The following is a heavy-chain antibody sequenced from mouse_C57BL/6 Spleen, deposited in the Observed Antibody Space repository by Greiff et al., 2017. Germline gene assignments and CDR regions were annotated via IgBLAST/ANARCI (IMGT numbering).Heavy chain of an antibody. J-gene: IGHJ2*01. V-gene: IGHV1-82*01. CDR2: IYPGDGDT. CDR3: ARSGHYYGSSYYFDY. CDR1: GYAFSSSW. Sequence: QVQLQQSGPELVKPGASVKISCKASGYAFSSSWMNWVKQRPGKGLEWIGRIYPGDGDTNYNGKFKGKATLTADKSSSTAYMQLSSLTSEDSAVYFCARSGHYYGSSYYFDYWGQGTTLTVSS. D-gene: IGHD1-1*01.